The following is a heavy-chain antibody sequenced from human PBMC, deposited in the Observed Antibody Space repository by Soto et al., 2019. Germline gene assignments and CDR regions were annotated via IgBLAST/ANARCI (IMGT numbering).Heavy chain of an antibody. J-gene: IGHJ4*02. D-gene: IGHD3-10*01. CDR3: ARDVWDYYGSGVPDY. V-gene: IGHV3-21*01. Sequence: EVQLVESGGGLVKPGGSLRLSCAASGFTFSSYSMNWVRQAPGKGLEWVSSISSSSSYIYYADSVKGRFTISRDNAKNSRYLQMNSLRAEDTAVYYCARDVWDYYGSGVPDYWGQGTLVTVSS. CDR2: ISSSSSYI. CDR1: GFTFSSYS.